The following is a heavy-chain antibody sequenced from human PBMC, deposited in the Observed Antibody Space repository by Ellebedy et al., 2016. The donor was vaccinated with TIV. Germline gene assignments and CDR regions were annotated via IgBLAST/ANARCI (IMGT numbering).Heavy chain of an antibody. V-gene: IGHV3-23*01. Sequence: PGGSLRLSCTASGFTFTTYVMSWVRQAPGKGLEWISGISGSGLYTYYADSMKGRFTISRDNSKKTVFLQMNSLRAEDTAVYYCARSDGIVGATPFAYWGQGILVTVSS. J-gene: IGHJ4*02. CDR3: ARSDGIVGATPFAY. CDR1: GFTFTTYV. CDR2: ISGSGLYT. D-gene: IGHD1-26*01.